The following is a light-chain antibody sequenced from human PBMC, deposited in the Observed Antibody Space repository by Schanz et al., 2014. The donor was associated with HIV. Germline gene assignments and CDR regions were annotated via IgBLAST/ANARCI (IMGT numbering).Light chain of an antibody. CDR3: AAWDDSLRGPV. CDR1: SSNIGSNF. Sequence: QSVLTQPPSASGTPGQRVTISCSGSSSNIGSNFVYWYQRLPGTAPKLLIFRNSQRPSGVPDRFSGSRSGTSASLAISGLRSEDEADYFCAAWDDSLRGPVFGGGTKVTVL. V-gene: IGLV1-47*01. CDR2: RNS. J-gene: IGLJ3*02.